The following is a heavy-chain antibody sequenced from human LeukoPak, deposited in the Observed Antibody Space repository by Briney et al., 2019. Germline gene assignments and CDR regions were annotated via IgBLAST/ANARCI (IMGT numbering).Heavy chain of an antibody. V-gene: IGHV4-39*07. CDR3: ARDWSWVITFGGVMGTFDY. Sequence: SETLSLTCTVSGGSISSSSYYWGWIRQPPGKGLEWIGSIYYSGSTYYNPSLKSRVTISVDTSKNQFSLKLSSVTAADTAVYYCARDWSWVITFGGVMGTFDYWGQGTLVTVSS. D-gene: IGHD3-16*01. CDR1: GGSISSSSYY. CDR2: IYYSGST. J-gene: IGHJ4*02.